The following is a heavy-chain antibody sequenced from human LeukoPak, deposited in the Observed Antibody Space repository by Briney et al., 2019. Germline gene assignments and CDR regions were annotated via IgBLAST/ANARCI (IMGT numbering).Heavy chain of an antibody. J-gene: IGHJ4*02. Sequence: GVALRLSCAASGFTFSSYAMSWVRQAPGKGLEWVSAISGSGGSTYYADSVKGRFTISRDNSKNTLYLQMNSLRAEDTAVYYCAKGDFWSGYYRYWGQGTLVTVSS. CDR1: GFTFSSYA. CDR2: ISGSGGST. V-gene: IGHV3-23*01. D-gene: IGHD3-3*01. CDR3: AKGDFWSGYYRY.